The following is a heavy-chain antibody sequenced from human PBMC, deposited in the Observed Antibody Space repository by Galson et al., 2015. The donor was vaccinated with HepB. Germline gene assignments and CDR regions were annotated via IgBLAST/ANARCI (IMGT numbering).Heavy chain of an antibody. D-gene: IGHD1-26*01. V-gene: IGHV1-69*13. CDR1: GGTFSSYA. CDR3: ARDSYSGSYCAFDI. CDR2: IIPIFGTA. J-gene: IGHJ3*02. Sequence: SVKVSCKASGGTFSSYAISWVRQAPGQGLEWMGGIIPIFGTANYAQKFQGRVTITADESTSTAYMELSSLRSEDTAVYYCARDSYSGSYCAFDIWGQGTMVTVSS.